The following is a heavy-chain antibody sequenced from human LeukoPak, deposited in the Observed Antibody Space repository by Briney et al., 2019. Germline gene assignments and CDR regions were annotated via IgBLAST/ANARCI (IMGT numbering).Heavy chain of an antibody. CDR2: IKEDGSEK. CDR1: GFTFSSYW. J-gene: IGHJ4*02. Sequence: PGGSLRLSCAASGFTFSSYWMNWVRQAPGKGLEWVANIKEDGSEKYYVDSVKGRFTISRDNSKNTLYLQMNSLRAEDTAVYYCAKAVAGTKPQPYYFDYWGQGTLVTVSS. D-gene: IGHD6-19*01. V-gene: IGHV3-7*03. CDR3: AKAVAGTKPQPYYFDY.